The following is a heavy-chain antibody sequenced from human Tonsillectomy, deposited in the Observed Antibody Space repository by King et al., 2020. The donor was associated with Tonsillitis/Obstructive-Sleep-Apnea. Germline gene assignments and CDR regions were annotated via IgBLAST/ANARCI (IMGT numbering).Heavy chain of an antibody. CDR2: ISSTGSYI. CDR1: GFTFSSFS. CDR3: ARDSDDAFDI. V-gene: IGHV3-21*01. Sequence: VQLVESGGGLVKPGGSLRLSCAASGFTFSSFSMNWVRQAPGKGLEWVSSISSTGSYIYYADSVKDRFTISRDNAKNSLFLQMDSLRPEDTAMYYCARDSDDAFDIWGQGTMVTVSS. J-gene: IGHJ3*02.